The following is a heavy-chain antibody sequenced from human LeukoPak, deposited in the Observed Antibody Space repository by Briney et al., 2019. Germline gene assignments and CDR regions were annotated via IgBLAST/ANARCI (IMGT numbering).Heavy chain of an antibody. D-gene: IGHD3-10*01. Sequence: ASVKVSCKASGYTFTDYYMHWVRQVPGQGLESMGWIDPNSGGTSYVQNFQGRVTMTRDTSISTAYMDLSRLRSDDTAVYYCAVFYGSGGPYKLGLGYWGQGTLVTVSS. CDR2: IDPNSGGT. CDR3: AVFYGSGGPYKLGLGY. J-gene: IGHJ4*02. CDR1: GYTFTDYY. V-gene: IGHV1-2*02.